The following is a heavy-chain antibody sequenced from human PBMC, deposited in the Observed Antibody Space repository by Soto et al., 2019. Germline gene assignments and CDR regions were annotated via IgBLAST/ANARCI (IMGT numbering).Heavy chain of an antibody. CDR3: ARGSIAVAGRNQLDY. Sequence: QVQLVQSGPEVKKTGASVKVSCRASGYFFTSYAIHWVRQAPGPRLEWLGWINAANGHTKYSQNFQGRVIITRDTSANTVYMEVSSLKSGDTAVYYCARGSIAVAGRNQLDYWGQGTRVNVFS. D-gene: IGHD6-19*01. CDR1: GYFFTSYA. V-gene: IGHV1-3*01. J-gene: IGHJ4*02. CDR2: INAANGHT.